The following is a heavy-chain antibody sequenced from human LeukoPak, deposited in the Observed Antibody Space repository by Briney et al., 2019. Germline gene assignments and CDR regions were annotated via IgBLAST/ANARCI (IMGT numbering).Heavy chain of an antibody. CDR3: AREGDILTDY. J-gene: IGHJ4*02. Sequence: ASVKVSCKASGGTFSSYAISWVRQAPGQGLEWMGWISAYNGNTNYAQKLQGRVTMITDTSTSTAYMELRSLRSDDTAVYYCAREGDILTDYWGQGTLVTVSS. CDR1: GGTFSSYA. CDR2: ISAYNGNT. D-gene: IGHD3-9*01. V-gene: IGHV1-18*01.